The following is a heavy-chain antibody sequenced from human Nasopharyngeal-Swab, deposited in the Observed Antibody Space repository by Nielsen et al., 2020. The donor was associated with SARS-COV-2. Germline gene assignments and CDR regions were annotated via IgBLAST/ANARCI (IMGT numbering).Heavy chain of an antibody. CDR3: ARGTADYSNPSFDY. CDR2: INWNSGRT. CDR1: GFTFDDYT. V-gene: IGHV3-9*01. J-gene: IGHJ4*02. D-gene: IGHD4-11*01. Sequence: SLKISCAASGFTFDDYTMHWVRQPPGEGLEWVSGINWNSGRTGYADSVKGRFTISRDNAKNSLYLLMNSLRSEDTALYYCARGTADYSNPSFDYWGQGTLVTVPS.